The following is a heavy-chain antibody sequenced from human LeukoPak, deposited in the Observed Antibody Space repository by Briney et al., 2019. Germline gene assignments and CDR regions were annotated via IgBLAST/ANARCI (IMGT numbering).Heavy chain of an antibody. V-gene: IGHV3-74*01. CDR1: GFTFSSYW. CDR3: ARSNQADDY. Sequence: PGGPLRLSCAASGFTFSSYWMHWVRQVPGKGLVWVARINPGGNSITYADSVKGRFTIPRDNAKNTLYLQMDSLRAEDTGVYYCARSNQADDYWGQGTLVTVSS. J-gene: IGHJ4*02. D-gene: IGHD1-14*01. CDR2: INPGGNSI.